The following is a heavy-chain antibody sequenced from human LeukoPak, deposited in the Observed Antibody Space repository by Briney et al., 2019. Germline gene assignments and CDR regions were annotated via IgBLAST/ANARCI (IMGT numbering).Heavy chain of an antibody. CDR3: ARDLGYWHNFDY. CDR1: GGSISSGDYY. J-gene: IGHJ4*02. D-gene: IGHD2-8*02. CDR2: IYYSGST. Sequence: SSQTLSLXCTVSGGSISSGDYYWTWIRQPPGKGLEWIGYIYYSGSTYYNPSLKSRVTISVDTSKNQFSLKLSSVTAADTAVYYCARDLGYWHNFDYWGQGTLVTVSS. V-gene: IGHV4-30-4*08.